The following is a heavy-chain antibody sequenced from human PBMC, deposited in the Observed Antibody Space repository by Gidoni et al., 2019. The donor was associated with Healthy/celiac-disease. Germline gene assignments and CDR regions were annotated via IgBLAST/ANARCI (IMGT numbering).Heavy chain of an antibody. Sequence: EVPLVESGGGLVQPGRSLRLSCAASGFTFADYALHWVRQAPGKGLEWVSGISWNSGSIGYADSVKGRFTISRDNAKNSLYLQMNSLRAEDTALYYCAKDIGDSGSYSSGLGGGYFDIWGQGTMVTVSS. CDR3: AKDIGDSGSYSSGLGGGYFDI. D-gene: IGHD1-26*01. J-gene: IGHJ3*02. CDR1: GFTFADYA. CDR2: ISWNSGSI. V-gene: IGHV3-9*01.